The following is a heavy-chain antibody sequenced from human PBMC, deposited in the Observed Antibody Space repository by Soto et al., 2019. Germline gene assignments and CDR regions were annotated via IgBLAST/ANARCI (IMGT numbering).Heavy chain of an antibody. CDR1: GFTLSSYS. CDR3: ARTNRILDAFDI. D-gene: IGHD2-15*01. V-gene: IGHV3-48*01. CDR2: ISISGTNI. Sequence: PGGSLRLSCTVSGFTLSSYSMHWVRQAPGKGLEWLSYISISGTNIHYADSVKGRFTISRDNAKNSLFLQMNSLRVEDTAVYYCARTNRILDAFDIWGQGTMVTVSS. J-gene: IGHJ3*02.